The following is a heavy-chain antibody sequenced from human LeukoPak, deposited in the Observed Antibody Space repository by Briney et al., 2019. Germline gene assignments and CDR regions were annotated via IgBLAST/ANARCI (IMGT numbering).Heavy chain of an antibody. Sequence: SQTLSLTCTVSGGSISSGSYYWSWIRQPAGKGLEWIGCIYTSGSTKYNPSLRSRVTMSVETSKNQISLKLTSVTAADTAVYYCARGRYTSGTPVDYWGQGILVTVSS. J-gene: IGHJ4*02. CDR1: GGSISSGSYY. CDR3: ARGRYTSGTPVDY. V-gene: IGHV4-61*02. CDR2: IYTSGST. D-gene: IGHD6-19*01.